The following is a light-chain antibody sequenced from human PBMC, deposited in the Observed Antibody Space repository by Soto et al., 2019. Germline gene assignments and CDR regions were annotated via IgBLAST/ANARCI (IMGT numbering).Light chain of an antibody. CDR1: QSVNYW. V-gene: IGKV1-5*01. CDR2: DAS. CDR3: QQYNTYSPNT. J-gene: IGKJ2*01. Sequence: DIQLTQSPSTLSASVGDRVTITCRASQSVNYWLAWFQQKPGKAPKLLIYDASNLESGVPSRFSGSGSGTEFTLTISSLQPDDFATYDCQQYNTYSPNTFGQGTKLEIK.